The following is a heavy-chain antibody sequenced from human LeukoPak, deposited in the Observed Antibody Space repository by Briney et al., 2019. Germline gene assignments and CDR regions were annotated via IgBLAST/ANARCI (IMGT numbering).Heavy chain of an antibody. CDR3: ARSKRITMGYGMDV. CDR2: IIPILGIA. Sequence: SVKVYCKASGGTFSSYAISWVRQAPGQGLELMGRIIPILGIANYAQKFQGRVTITADKSTSTAYMELSSLRSEDTAVYYCARSKRITMGYGMDVWGQGTTVTVSS. J-gene: IGHJ6*02. V-gene: IGHV1-69*04. D-gene: IGHD3-10*01. CDR1: GGTFSSYA.